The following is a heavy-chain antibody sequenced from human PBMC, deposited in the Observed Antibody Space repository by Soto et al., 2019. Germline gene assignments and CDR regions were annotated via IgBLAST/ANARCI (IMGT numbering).Heavy chain of an antibody. CDR1: GYSFTSYW. V-gene: IGHV5-51*01. J-gene: IGHJ3*02. CDR3: ARPLGCSSTSCYAFDI. D-gene: IGHD2-2*01. CDR2: IYPGDSDT. Sequence: PGESLKISCKGSGYSFTSYWIGLVRQMPGKGLEWMGIIYPGDSDTRYSPSFQGQVTISADKSISTAYLQWSSLKASDTAMDYCARPLGCSSTSCYAFDIWGQGTMVTVSS.